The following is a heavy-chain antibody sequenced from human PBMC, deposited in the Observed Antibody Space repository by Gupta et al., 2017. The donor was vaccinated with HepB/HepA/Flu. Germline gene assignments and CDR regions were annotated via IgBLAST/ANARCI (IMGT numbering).Heavy chain of an antibody. D-gene: IGHD3-9*01. Sequence: QVQLQQWGAGLLKPSETLSLTCAVYGGSFSGYYWSWIRQPPGKGLEWIGEINHSGSTNYNPSLKSRVTISVDTSKNQFSLKLSSVTAADTAVYYCARGLYVWSVPNELRYFDWPKKGHYGMDVWGQGTTVTGSS. CDR3: ARGLYVWSVPNELRYFDWPKKGHYGMDV. CDR2: INHSGST. CDR1: GGSFSGYY. J-gene: IGHJ6*02. V-gene: IGHV4-34*01.